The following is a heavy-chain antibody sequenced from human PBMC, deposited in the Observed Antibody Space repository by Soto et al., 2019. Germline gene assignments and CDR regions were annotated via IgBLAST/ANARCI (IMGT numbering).Heavy chain of an antibody. J-gene: IGHJ4*02. D-gene: IGHD3-9*01. Sequence: VQLVESGGGLVRPGGSLRLSCAASGFTFDDHAMHWVRQAPGKGLEWISAITWNSVALDYADSVKGRFTISRDNAKNSLYLQMISLRPEDTALYYCAKERVRDFDGWGQGTLVNVSS. CDR3: AKERVRDFDG. CDR1: GFTFDDHA. V-gene: IGHV3-9*01. CDR2: ITWNSVAL.